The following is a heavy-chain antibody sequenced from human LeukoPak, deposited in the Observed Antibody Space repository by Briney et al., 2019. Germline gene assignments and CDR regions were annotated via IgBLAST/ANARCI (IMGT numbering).Heavy chain of an antibody. CDR3: ARVDLVVVPAAMTYDYYGMDV. J-gene: IGHJ6*02. Sequence: ASVKVSCEASGYTFTSYDINWVRQATGQELEWMGWMNPKSGNTDYAQKFQGRVTMTRNTSISTAYLELGSLRSEDSAVYCCARVDLVVVPAAMTYDYYGMDVWGQGTTVRVSS. V-gene: IGHV1-8*01. CDR2: MNPKSGNT. D-gene: IGHD2-2*01. CDR1: GYTFTSYD.